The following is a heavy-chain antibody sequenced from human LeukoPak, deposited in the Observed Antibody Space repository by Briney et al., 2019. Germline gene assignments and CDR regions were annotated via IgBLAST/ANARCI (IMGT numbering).Heavy chain of an antibody. V-gene: IGHV3-30*18. J-gene: IGHJ4*02. CDR1: GFTFSSHA. CDR2: ISYGGSVK. Sequence: PGGSLRLSCAASGFTFSSHAMHWVRQAPGKGLEWVAFISYGGSVKYYIDSVKGRFTISRDNSKNTTYLEMNSLRGEDTAVYYCAKDRSGEYTWDYWGQGTLVTVSS. D-gene: IGHD4-17*01. CDR3: AKDRSGEYTWDY.